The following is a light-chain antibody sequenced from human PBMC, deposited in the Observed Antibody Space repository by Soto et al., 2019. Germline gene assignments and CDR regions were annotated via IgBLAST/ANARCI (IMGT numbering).Light chain of an antibody. CDR2: GAS. CDR3: QQYKNWPAWT. Sequence: EIVMTQSPATLSVSPGERATLSCRASQSVSSNLAWYQQKPGQAPRLLIYGASTRATGIPARFSGSGSGTEFTLTISSLQSEDFAVYYCQQYKNWPAWTVGQGT. J-gene: IGKJ1*01. V-gene: IGKV3-15*01. CDR1: QSVSSN.